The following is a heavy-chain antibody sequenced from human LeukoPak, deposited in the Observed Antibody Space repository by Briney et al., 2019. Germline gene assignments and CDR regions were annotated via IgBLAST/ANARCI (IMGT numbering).Heavy chain of an antibody. D-gene: IGHD6-6*01. CDR3: AKLDSSSSYAFDI. CDR1: GSTFSSYA. CDR2: ISGSGGST. V-gene: IGHV3-23*01. J-gene: IGHJ3*02. Sequence: GGSLRLSCAASGSTFSSYAMSWVRQAPGKGLEWVSAISGSGGSTYYADSVKGRFTISRDNSKNTLYLQMNSLRAEDTAVYYCAKLDSSSSYAFDIWGQGTMVTVSS.